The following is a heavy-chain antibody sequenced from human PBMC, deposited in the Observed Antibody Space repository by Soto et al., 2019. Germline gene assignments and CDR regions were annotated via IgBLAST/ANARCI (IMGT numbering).Heavy chain of an antibody. CDR2: IYYGGST. V-gene: IGHV4-59*01. J-gene: IGHJ5*02. CDR1: GCSISSYY. CDR3: ARSVDP. Sequence: SETLSLTCTVSGCSISSYYWSWIRQPPGKGLEWIGYIYYGGSTNYNPSLKSRVTISVDTSKNQFSLKLSSVTAADTAVYYCARSVDPWGQGTLVTVSS.